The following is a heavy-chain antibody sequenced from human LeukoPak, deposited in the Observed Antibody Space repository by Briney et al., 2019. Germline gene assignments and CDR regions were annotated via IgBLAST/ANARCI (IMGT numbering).Heavy chain of an antibody. CDR1: GFTFSNYW. CDR2: IKQDRSEK. J-gene: IGHJ4*02. CDR3: ARDRYYYDSSGQFDY. Sequence: PGGSLRLSCAASGFTFSNYWMSWVRQAPGKGLEWVANIKQDRSEKYYVDSVKGRFTISRDNAKNSLYLQMNSLRAEDTAVYYCARDRYYYDSSGQFDYWGQGTLVTVSS. V-gene: IGHV3-7*03. D-gene: IGHD3-22*01.